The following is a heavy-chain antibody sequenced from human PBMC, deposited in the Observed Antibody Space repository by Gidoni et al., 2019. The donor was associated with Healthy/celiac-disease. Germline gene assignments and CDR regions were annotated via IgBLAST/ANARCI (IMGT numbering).Heavy chain of an antibody. J-gene: IGHJ5*02. D-gene: IGHD3-3*01. V-gene: IGHV1-69*04. CDR3: ARDPLDFWSGYNRLGNWFDP. Sequence: QVQLVQSGAEVKKPGSSVKVSCKASGGPFSSYAISWVRPAPGQGLEWMGRIIPILGIANYAQKFQGRVTITADKATSTAYMELSSLRSEDTAVYYCARDPLDFWSGYNRLGNWFDPWGQGTLVTVSS. CDR1: GGPFSSYA. CDR2: IIPILGIA.